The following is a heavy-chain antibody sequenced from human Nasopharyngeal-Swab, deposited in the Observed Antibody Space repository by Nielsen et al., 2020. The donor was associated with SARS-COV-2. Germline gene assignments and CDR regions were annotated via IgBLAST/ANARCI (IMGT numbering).Heavy chain of an antibody. CDR3: VKDSIAVAGTGPDY. V-gene: IGHV3-64D*06. J-gene: IGHJ4*02. D-gene: IGHD6-19*01. CDR2: ISSNGGST. Sequence: VRQAPGKGLEWVSAISSNGGSTYYADSVKGRFTISRDNSKNTLYLQMSSLRAEDTAVYYCVKDSIAVAGTGPDYWGQGTLVTVSS.